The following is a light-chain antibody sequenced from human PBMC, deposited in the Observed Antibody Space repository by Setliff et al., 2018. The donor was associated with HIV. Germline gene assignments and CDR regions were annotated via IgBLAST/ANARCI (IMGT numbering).Light chain of an antibody. Sequence: QSALAQPVSVSGSPGQSITISCTGTSSDVGGYNYVSWYQQHPGKAPKLMIYGVSNRPSGVSNRFSGSKSGNTASLTISGLQAEDEADYYCTSYTSSSTLYVFGTGTKVTVL. CDR3: TSYTSSSTLYV. V-gene: IGLV2-14*03. CDR2: GVS. J-gene: IGLJ1*01. CDR1: SSDVGGYNY.